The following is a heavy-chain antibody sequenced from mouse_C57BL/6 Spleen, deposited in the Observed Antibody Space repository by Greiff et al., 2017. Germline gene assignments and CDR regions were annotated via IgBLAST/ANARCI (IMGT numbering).Heavy chain of an antibody. CDR2: IHPNSGST. CDR1: GYTFTSYW. D-gene: IGHD1-1*01. Sequence: VQLQQPGAELVKPGASVKLSCKASGYTFTSYWMHWVKQRPGQGLEWIGMIHPNSGSTNYNEKFKSKATLTVDKSSSTAYMQLSSLTSEDSAVYYCAREGYYGSSYGYYAMDYWGQGTSVTVSS. V-gene: IGHV1-64*01. J-gene: IGHJ4*01. CDR3: AREGYYGSSYGYYAMDY.